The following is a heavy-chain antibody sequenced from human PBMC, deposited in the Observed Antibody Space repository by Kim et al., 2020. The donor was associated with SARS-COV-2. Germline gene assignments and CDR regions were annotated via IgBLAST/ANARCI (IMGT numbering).Heavy chain of an antibody. V-gene: IGHV4-34*01. Sequence: SETLSLTCAVYGGSFSGYYWSWIRQPPGKGLEWIGEINHSGSTNYNPSLKSRVIISIDTSKNQFFLQLSSVTAADAAVYYGARDRQPYYWGQGTLVTVSS. CDR1: GGSFSGYY. CDR2: INHSGST. J-gene: IGHJ4*02. CDR3: ARDRQPYY. D-gene: IGHD1-1*01.